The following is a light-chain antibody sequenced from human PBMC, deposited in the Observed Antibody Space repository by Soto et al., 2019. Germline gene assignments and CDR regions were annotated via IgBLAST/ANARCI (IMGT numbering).Light chain of an antibody. CDR2: DNN. CDR3: GTLYRNLRIGV. J-gene: IGLJ3*02. Sequence: QSVLTQPPSVSAAPGQRVTISCSGINSNIANNYVSWYQHLPGTGPKLLIYDNNKRPSGISERLSASKSGTSATLAITGLQTGDEGHYYCGTLYRNLRIGVFGGGTKLTVL. V-gene: IGLV1-51*01. CDR1: NSNIANNY.